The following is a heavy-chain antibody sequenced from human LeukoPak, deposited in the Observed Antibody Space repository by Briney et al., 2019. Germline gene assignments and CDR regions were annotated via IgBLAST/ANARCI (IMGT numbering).Heavy chain of an antibody. CDR3: ARDSVLDY. D-gene: IGHD1-1*01. CDR1: GFTFSSYW. J-gene: IGHJ4*02. V-gene: IGHV3-74*01. Sequence: GGSLRLSCAASGFTFSSYWMHWVRQAPGKGLVWVSRKYKDRSSTSHADSVKGRCTISRDNAKNTLYLQMNSRRAEDTAVYYCARDSVLDYWGQGTLVTVSS. CDR2: KYKDRSST.